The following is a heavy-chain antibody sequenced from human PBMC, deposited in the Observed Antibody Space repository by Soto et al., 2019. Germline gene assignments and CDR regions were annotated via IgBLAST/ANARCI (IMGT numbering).Heavy chain of an antibody. V-gene: IGHV5-10-1*01. Sequence: PGESLKISCKGSGYSFTSYWISRVRQMPGKGLEWMGRIDPSDSYTNYSPSFQGHVTISADKSISTAYLQWSSLKASDTAMYYCARHRDVVVVAATQVYYYGMDVWGQGTTVTVSS. D-gene: IGHD2-15*01. CDR2: IDPSDSYT. CDR1: GYSFTSYW. J-gene: IGHJ6*02. CDR3: ARHRDVVVVAATQVYYYGMDV.